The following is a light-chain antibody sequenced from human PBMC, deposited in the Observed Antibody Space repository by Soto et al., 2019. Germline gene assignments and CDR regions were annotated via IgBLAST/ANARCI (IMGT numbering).Light chain of an antibody. CDR3: QQSYSTPIT. Sequence: EIVLTQSPGTLSLSPGERATLSCRASQSVSSSYLAWYQQKRGQAPRLLIYGASSRATGIPDRFSGSGSGTDFTLTISSLQPEDFATYYCQQSYSTPITFGQGTRLEIK. V-gene: IGKV3-20*01. CDR1: QSVSSSY. CDR2: GAS. J-gene: IGKJ5*01.